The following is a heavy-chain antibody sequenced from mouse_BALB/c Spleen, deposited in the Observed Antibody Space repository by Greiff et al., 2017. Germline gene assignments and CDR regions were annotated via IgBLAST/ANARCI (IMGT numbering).Heavy chain of an antibody. CDR2: ISDGGSYT. J-gene: IGHJ4*01. CDR1: GFTFSDYY. Sequence: EVQGVESGGGLVKPGGSLKLSCAASGFTFSDYYMYWVRQTPEKRLEWVATISDGGSYTYYPDSVKGRFTISRDNAKNNLYLQMSRLKSEDTAMYYCAREHYRDDEGYYAMDYWGQGTSVTVSA. D-gene: IGHD2-14*01. CDR3: AREHYRDDEGYYAMDY. V-gene: IGHV5-4*02.